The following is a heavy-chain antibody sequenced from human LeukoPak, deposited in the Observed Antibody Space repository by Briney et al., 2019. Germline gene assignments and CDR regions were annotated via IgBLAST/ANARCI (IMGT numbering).Heavy chain of an antibody. J-gene: IGHJ5*02. V-gene: IGHV4-59*01. CDR3: ATLGGYSSSFDP. CDR1: GGSISSYY. CDR2: IYYSGST. Sequence: SETLSLTCTVSGGSISSYYWSWIRQPPGKGLEWIGYIYYSGSTNYNPSLKSRVTISVDTPKNQFSLKLSSVTAADTAVYYCATLGGYSSSFDPWGQGTLVTVSS. D-gene: IGHD6-13*01.